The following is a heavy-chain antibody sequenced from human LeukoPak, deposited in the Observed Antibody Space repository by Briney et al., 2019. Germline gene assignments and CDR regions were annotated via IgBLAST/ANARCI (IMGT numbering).Heavy chain of an antibody. J-gene: IGHJ6*02. CDR1: GFSFTTHA. V-gene: IGHV3-30*04. CDR3: ARDECTSCSYYYLYGMDV. Sequence: PGGSLRLSCAASGFSFTTHAMHWVRQAPGKGLEWVAALSFDGSKKYYADSVKGRFTVSRDNSRNTLYLHMNSLRAEDTAVYYCARDECTSCSYYYLYGMDVWGQGTTVTVSS. CDR2: LSFDGSKK. D-gene: IGHD2-2*01.